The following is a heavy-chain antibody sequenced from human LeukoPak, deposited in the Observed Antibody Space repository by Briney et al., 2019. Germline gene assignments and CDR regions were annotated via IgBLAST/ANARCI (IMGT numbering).Heavy chain of an antibody. CDR3: ATDRYSSGWSPN. CDR1: GGTFSSYA. J-gene: IGHJ4*02. CDR2: IIPIFGTA. D-gene: IGHD6-19*01. V-gene: IGHV1-69*06. Sequence: SVKVSCKASGGTFSSYAISWVRQAPGQGLEWMGGIIPIFGTANYAQKFQGRVTITPDKSTSTAYMELSSLRSEDTAVYYCATDRYSSGWSPNWGQGTLVTVSS.